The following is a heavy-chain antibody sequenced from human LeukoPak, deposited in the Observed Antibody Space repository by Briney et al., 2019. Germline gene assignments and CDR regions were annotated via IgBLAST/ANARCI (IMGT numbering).Heavy chain of an antibody. V-gene: IGHV3-23*01. Sequence: GGSLRLSCAASGFTFSSYAMSWVRQAPGKGLEWVSAISGSGGSTYYADSVKGRFTISRDNSKNTLYLQMNSLRAEDTAVYYCAKWGLYCSSTSCYAPFQQWGQGTLVTVSS. J-gene: IGHJ1*01. D-gene: IGHD2-2*01. CDR1: GFTFSSYA. CDR2: ISGSGGST. CDR3: AKWGLYCSSTSCYAPFQQ.